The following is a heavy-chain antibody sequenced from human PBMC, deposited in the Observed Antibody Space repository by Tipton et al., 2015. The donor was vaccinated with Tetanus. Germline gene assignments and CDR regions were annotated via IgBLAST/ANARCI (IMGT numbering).Heavy chain of an antibody. CDR2: IRSKASNYAT. CDR3: ARCNPYECWTNPCNYGLDV. J-gene: IGHJ6*02. CDR1: GFTFSGSA. Sequence: SLRLSCAASGFTFSGSAMHWVRQASGKGLEWVGRIRSKASNYATAYAASVKGRFTISRDDSKNTAYLQMNSLKTEDTAVYSCARCNPYECWTNPCNYGLDVWGQGTTVIVSS. D-gene: IGHD3-3*01. V-gene: IGHV3-73*01.